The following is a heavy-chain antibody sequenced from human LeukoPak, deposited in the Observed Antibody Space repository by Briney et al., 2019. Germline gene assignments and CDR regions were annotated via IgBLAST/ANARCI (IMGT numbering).Heavy chain of an antibody. J-gene: IGHJ6*03. D-gene: IGHD2-2*01. CDR3: TTASYCSSTSCFYYYYMDV. CDR1: GFTFSNYW. V-gene: IGHV3-15*01. Sequence: PGGSLRLSCAASGFTFSNYWMTWVRQAPGKGLEWVGRIKSKTDGGTTDYAAPVKGRFTISRDDSKNTLYLQMSSLKTEDTAVYYCTTASYCSSTSCFYYYYMDVWGKGTTVTVSS. CDR2: IKSKTDGGTT.